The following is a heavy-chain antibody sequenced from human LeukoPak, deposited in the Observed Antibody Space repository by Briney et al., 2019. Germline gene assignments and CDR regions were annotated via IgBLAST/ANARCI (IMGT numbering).Heavy chain of an antibody. CDR2: ISSNGGST. D-gene: IGHD3-22*01. J-gene: IGHJ4*02. CDR1: GFTFSSYA. Sequence: PRGSLRLSCAASGFTFSSYAMHWVRQAPGKGLEYVSAISSNGGSTYYAHSVKGRFTMSRDNSKNTLYLQMGSLRAEDMAVYYCATDYYDSSGYYPSPLDYWGQGTLVTVSS. CDR3: ATDYYDSSGYYPSPLDY. V-gene: IGHV3-64*01.